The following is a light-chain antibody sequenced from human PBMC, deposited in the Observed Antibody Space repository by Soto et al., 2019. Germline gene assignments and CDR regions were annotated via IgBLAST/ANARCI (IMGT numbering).Light chain of an antibody. CDR2: AAS. CDR1: QSISSY. Sequence: DIQRTQSPSSLYASVGDRVTITCRASQSISSYLNLYKQKPGKAPKLLIYAASSLQSVVPSRFSGSGSGTDFTLTISRLQPEDFATYYCQQSYGTPLTFGKGTRREIK. V-gene: IGKV1-39*01. J-gene: IGKJ5*01. CDR3: QQSYGTPLT.